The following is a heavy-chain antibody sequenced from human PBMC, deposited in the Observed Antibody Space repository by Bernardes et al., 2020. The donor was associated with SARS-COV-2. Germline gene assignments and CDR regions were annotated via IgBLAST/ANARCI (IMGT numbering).Heavy chain of an antibody. D-gene: IGHD3-3*01. CDR3: ARDRGTIFGVVTTYYYGMDV. CDR2: IWYDGSNK. J-gene: IGHJ6*02. CDR1: GFTFISYG. Sequence: GGSLRLSCAASGFTFISYGMHWVRQAPGKGLEWVAVIWYDGSNKYYADSVKGRFTISRDNSKNTLYLQMNSLRAEDTAVYYCARDRGTIFGVVTTYYYGMDVWGQGTTVTVSS. V-gene: IGHV3-33*01.